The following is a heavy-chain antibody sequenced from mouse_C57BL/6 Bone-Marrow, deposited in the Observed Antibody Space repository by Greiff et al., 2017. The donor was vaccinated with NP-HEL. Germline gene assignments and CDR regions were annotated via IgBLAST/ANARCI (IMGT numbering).Heavy chain of an antibody. D-gene: IGHD2-1*01. V-gene: IGHV1-69*01. J-gene: IGHJ3*01. CDR1: GYTFTSYW. CDR3: ARKDYGNYAWFAY. Sequence: VQLQQSGAELVMPGASVKLSCKASGYTFTSYWMHWVKQRPGQGLEWIGEIDPSDSYTNYNQKFKGKSTLTVDKSSSTAYMQLSSLTSEDSAVYYCARKDYGNYAWFAYWGQGTLVTVSA. CDR2: IDPSDSYT.